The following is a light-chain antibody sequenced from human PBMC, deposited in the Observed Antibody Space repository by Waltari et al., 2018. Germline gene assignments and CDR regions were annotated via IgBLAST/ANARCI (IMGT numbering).Light chain of an antibody. CDR2: DAS. V-gene: IGKV3-11*01. J-gene: IGKJ4*01. CDR3: QQRHDWPLN. CDR1: QSVRSY. Sequence: EILLTQSPVTLSVSPGERATLSCKASQSVRSYLAWYQQKPGQAPRLLIYDASNRASGNPARCSGSGPGTGFTLTISNVEPEDFAVYYCQQRHDWPLNFGGGTKLEIK.